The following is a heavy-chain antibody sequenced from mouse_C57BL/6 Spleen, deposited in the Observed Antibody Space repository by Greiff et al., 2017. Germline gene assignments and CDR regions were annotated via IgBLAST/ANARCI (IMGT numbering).Heavy chain of an antibody. CDR1: GYAFSSYW. V-gene: IGHV1-80*01. Sequence: QVQLKQSGAELVKPGASVKISCKASGYAFSSYWMNWVKQRPGKGLEWIGQIYPGDGDTNYNGKFKGKATLTADKSSSTAYMQLSSLTSEDSAVYFCARHYGYDDYAMDYWGQGTSVTVSS. D-gene: IGHD2-2*01. J-gene: IGHJ4*01. CDR3: ARHYGYDDYAMDY. CDR2: IYPGDGDT.